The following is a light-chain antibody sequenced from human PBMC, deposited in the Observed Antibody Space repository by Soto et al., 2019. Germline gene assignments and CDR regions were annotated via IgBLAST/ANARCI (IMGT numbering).Light chain of an antibody. CDR2: DNN. Sequence: QSVLTQPPSVSATPGQKVTISCSGSSSNIGNNYVSWYQQLTGTAPKLLIYDNNKRPSVVPDRFSGSKSGTSATLGITGLQTGDESDYYCGTWDSSLSAAVFGGGTKLTVL. CDR1: SSNIGNNY. J-gene: IGLJ3*02. V-gene: IGLV1-51*01. CDR3: GTWDSSLSAAV.